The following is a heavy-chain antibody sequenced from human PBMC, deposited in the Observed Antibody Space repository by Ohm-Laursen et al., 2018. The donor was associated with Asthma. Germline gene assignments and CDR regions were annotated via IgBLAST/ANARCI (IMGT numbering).Heavy chain of an antibody. CDR2: ISYSGST. V-gene: IGHV4-31*11. J-gene: IGHJ3*02. CDR1: GDSISSSYW. D-gene: IGHD1-1*01. Sequence: TLSLTCAVSGDSISSSYWWSWIRQHPGKGLEWIGYISYSGSTYYNPSLRSRVTISVDTSKNQFSLKLSSVTAADTAVYYCARASTGWVTFDIWGQGTMVTVSS. CDR3: ARASTGWVTFDI.